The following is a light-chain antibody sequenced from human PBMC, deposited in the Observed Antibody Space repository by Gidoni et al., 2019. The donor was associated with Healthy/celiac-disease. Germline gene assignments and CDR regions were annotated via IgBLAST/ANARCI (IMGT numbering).Light chain of an antibody. CDR3: QQYGSSPQGT. V-gene: IGKV3-20*01. J-gene: IGKJ1*01. Sequence: EIVLPQSPGTLSLSPGERATLSCRASQSVSSSYLAWYQQKPGQAPRLLIYGASSRATGIPDRFSGSGYGTDFTLTISRLEPEDFAVYYCQQYGSSPQGTFGQGTKVEIK. CDR1: QSVSSSY. CDR2: GAS.